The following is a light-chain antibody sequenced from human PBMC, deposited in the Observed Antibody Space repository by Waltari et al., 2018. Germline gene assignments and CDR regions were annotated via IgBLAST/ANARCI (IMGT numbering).Light chain of an antibody. Sequence: DIVMTQSPDSLAVSLGERATINCQSSRICSSNNRNCLAWYQQKPGQPPKLLAYWASTRESGVPDRFSASGSGTDFTLTISSLQAEDVAVYYCQQYSNTPLTFGGGTRVEIK. V-gene: IGKV4-1*01. CDR1: RICSSNNRNC. CDR2: WAS. J-gene: IGKJ4*01. CDR3: QQYSNTPLT.